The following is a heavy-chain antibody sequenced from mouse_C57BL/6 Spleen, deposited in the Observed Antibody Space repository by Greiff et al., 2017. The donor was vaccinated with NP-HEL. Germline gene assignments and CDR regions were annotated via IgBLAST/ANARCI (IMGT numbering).Heavy chain of an antibody. CDR3: AKGLRRAYYAMDY. D-gene: IGHD2-4*01. J-gene: IGHJ4*01. V-gene: IGHV3-6*01. Sequence: EVQRVESGPGLVKPSQSLSLTCSVTGYSITSGYYWNWIRQFPGNKLEWMGYISYDGSNKYNPSLKNRISITRDTSKNQFFLKLNSVTTEDTATYYCAKGLRRAYYAMDYWGQGTSVTVSS. CDR1: GYSITSGYY. CDR2: ISYDGSN.